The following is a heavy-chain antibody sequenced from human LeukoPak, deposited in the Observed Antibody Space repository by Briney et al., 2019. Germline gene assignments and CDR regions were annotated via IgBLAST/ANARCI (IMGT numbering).Heavy chain of an antibody. CDR3: ARDADYGSGSYYDY. J-gene: IGHJ4*02. CDR2: IWYDGSNK. CDR1: GFTFSSYG. Sequence: GRSLRLSCAASGFTFSSYGMHWVRQAPGKGLEWVAVIWYDGSNKYYADSVKGRFTISRDNSKNTLYLQMSSLRAEDTAVYYCARDADYGSGSYYDYWGQGTLVTVSS. V-gene: IGHV3-33*01. D-gene: IGHD3-10*01.